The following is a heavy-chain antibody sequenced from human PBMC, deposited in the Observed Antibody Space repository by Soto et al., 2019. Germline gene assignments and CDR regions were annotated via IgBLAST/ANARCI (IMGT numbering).Heavy chain of an antibody. CDR2: IIPIFGTA. V-gene: IGHV1-69*01. D-gene: IGHD6-13*01. CDR1: RGTFSSYA. Sequence: QVQLVQSGAEVKKPGSSVKVSCKASRGTFSSYAISWVRQAPGQGLEWMGGIIPIFGTANYAQKFQGRVTITADESTSTAYMELSSLRSEDTAVYYCASDIAAAGTRYYYYYDMDVCGQGTTVTVSS. CDR3: ASDIAAAGTRYYYYYDMDV. J-gene: IGHJ6*02.